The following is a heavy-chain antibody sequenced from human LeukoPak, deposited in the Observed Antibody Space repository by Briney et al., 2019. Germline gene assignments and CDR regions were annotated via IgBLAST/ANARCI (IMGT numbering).Heavy chain of an antibody. V-gene: IGHV1-46*01. J-gene: IGHJ4*02. CDR2: IYPRDGST. CDR3: ATPCFRGGDCYSSAFDY. CDR1: GYTFTNNY. D-gene: IGHD2-21*02. Sequence: ASVKVSCKASGYTFTNNYLHWVRQAPGQGLEWMGMIYPRDGSTSYAQKFQGRVTITADESTSTAYMELSSLRSEDTAVYYCATPCFRGGDCYSSAFDYWGQGTLVTVSS.